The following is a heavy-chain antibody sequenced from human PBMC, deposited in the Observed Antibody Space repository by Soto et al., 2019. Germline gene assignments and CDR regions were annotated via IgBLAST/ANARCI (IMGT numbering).Heavy chain of an antibody. V-gene: IGHV3-30-3*01. D-gene: IGHD4-17*01. Sequence: GGSLRLSCAASGSTFSSYAMHWVRQAPGKGLEWVAVISYDGSNKYYADSVKGRFTISRDNSKNTLYLQMNSLRAEDTAVYYCARDPDYGDYRYYFDYWGQGTLVTVSS. CDR2: ISYDGSNK. CDR3: ARDPDYGDYRYYFDY. J-gene: IGHJ4*02. CDR1: GSTFSSYA.